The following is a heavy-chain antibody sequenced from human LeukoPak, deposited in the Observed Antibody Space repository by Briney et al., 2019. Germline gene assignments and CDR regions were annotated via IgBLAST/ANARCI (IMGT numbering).Heavy chain of an antibody. V-gene: IGHV4-4*02. CDR3: ARDGLYCSGDTCYPSHYGMDV. CDR2: IYHSGST. CDR1: GGSISSSNW. D-gene: IGHD2-15*01. J-gene: IGHJ6*02. Sequence: SGTLSLTCVVSGGSISSSNWWSWVRQPPGKGLEWIGEIYHSGSTNYNPSLKSRVTISVDKSKNLFSLKLSSVTAADTAVYYCARDGLYCSGDTCYPSHYGMDVWGQGSTVTVSS.